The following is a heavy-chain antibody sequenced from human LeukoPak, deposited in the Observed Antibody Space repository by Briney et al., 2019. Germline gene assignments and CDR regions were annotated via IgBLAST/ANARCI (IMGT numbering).Heavy chain of an antibody. CDR3: ARDPVEWELLLDY. V-gene: IGHV3-7*01. J-gene: IGHJ4*02. CDR1: GFTLSNYW. Sequence: GGCLRLSCAASGFTLSNYWMVWVRGAAGKRREWGANMNIDGSEKFYADPVKGRFSISRDNARNSVYLQMASLRVEDTAVYYCARDPVEWELLLDYWGQGTLVTVSS. CDR2: MNIDGSEK. D-gene: IGHD1-26*01.